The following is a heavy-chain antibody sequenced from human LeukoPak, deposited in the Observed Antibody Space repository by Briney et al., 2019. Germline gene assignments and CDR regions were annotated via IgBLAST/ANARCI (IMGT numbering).Heavy chain of an antibody. Sequence: PGGSVRLSCATSGFSFEYYAMHWVRQAPGKGLVWVSRINSDGSSTSYADSVKGRFTISRDNAKNTLYLQMNSLRAEDTAVYYCARGGSTTRSWYFDLWGRGTLVTVSS. V-gene: IGHV3-74*01. CDR3: ARGGSTTRSWYFDL. D-gene: IGHD2-2*01. CDR2: INSDGSST. CDR1: GFSFEYYA. J-gene: IGHJ2*01.